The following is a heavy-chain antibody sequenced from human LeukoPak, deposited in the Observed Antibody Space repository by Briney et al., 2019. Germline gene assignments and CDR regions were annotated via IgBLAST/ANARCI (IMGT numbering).Heavy chain of an antibody. V-gene: IGHV3-23*01. CDR1: GFTFSSYA. Sequence: GGSLRLSCAASGFTFSSYAMSWVRQAPGKELEWVSAISGSGGSTYYADSVKGRFTISRDNSKNTLYLQINSLRAEDTAVYYCAKDPHIVVVPAAEDWFDPWGQGKLVTVSS. J-gene: IGHJ5*02. CDR3: AKDPHIVVVPAAEDWFDP. CDR2: ISGSGGST. D-gene: IGHD2-2*01.